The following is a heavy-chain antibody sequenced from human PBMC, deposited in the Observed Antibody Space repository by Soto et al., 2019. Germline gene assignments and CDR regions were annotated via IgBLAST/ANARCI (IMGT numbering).Heavy chain of an antibody. CDR2: ISGKSGRI. Sequence: DVQLVESGGGLVQPGRSLRLSCAASGFTFDDYAMHWVRQAPGKGPEWVSGISGKSGRIGYADSVKGRFTISRDNAKNSLYLQMNSLRAEDTALYYCAKVGVCGGDCYRSSAFDYWGQGTLVTVSS. CDR1: GFTFDDYA. V-gene: IGHV3-9*01. CDR3: AKVGVCGGDCYRSSAFDY. D-gene: IGHD2-21*02. J-gene: IGHJ4*02.